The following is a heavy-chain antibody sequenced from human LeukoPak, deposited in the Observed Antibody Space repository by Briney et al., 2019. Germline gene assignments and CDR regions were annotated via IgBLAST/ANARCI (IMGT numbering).Heavy chain of an antibody. CDR2: IYTSGST. CDR3: VRGVSSGWYPFEY. V-gene: IGHV4-61*02. D-gene: IGHD6-19*01. CDR1: GGSISSGSYY. J-gene: IGHJ4*02. Sequence: SETLSLTCTVSGGSISSGSYYWSWIRQPAGKGLEWIGRIYTSGSTNYNPSLKSRVTISVDTSKNQFSLKLSSVTAADTAVYYCVRGVSSGWYPFEYWGQGTQVTVSS.